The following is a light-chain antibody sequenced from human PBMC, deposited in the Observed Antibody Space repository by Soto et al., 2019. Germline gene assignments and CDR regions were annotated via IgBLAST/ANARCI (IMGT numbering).Light chain of an antibody. CDR3: QQYASSPLT. CDR2: GAS. J-gene: IGKJ4*01. CDR1: QSVGRNF. Sequence: EIVLTQSPGTLSLSPGERATLSCRASQSVGRNFLAWYQQKAGQAPRLLIHGASSRATGIPDRFSGSGSGTDFSLTISRLEPEDCAVYYCQQYASSPLTFGGGTKV. V-gene: IGKV3-20*01.